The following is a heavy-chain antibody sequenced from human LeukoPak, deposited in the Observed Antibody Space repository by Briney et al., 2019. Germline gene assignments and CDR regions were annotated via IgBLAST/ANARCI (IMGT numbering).Heavy chain of an antibody. CDR1: GFTFSSYS. Sequence: GGSLRLSCAASGFTFSSYSMNWVRQAPGKGLEVVSSISSSSSYIYYADSVKGRFTISRDNAKNSLYLQMNSLRAEDTAVYYCARVRCSGGSCRYYFDYWGQGTLVTVSS. CDR2: ISSSSSYI. J-gene: IGHJ4*02. CDR3: ARVRCSGGSCRYYFDY. D-gene: IGHD2-15*01. V-gene: IGHV3-21*01.